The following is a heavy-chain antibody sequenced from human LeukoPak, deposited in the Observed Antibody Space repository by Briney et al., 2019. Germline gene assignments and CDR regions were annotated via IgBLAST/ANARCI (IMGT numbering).Heavy chain of an antibody. J-gene: IGHJ4*02. CDR1: NGSINSGGFY. CDR2: IYYSGTT. D-gene: IGHD5-24*01. V-gene: IGHV4-31*03. Sequence: SQTLSLTCSVSNGSINSGGFYWSWVRQHPGKGLEWIGYIYYSGTTYYNPSLKSRLIMSVDTCKNKFSLKLSSVTAADTAVYYCARDEDGYNSLEYWGQGTLVTVSS. CDR3: ARDEDGYNSLEY.